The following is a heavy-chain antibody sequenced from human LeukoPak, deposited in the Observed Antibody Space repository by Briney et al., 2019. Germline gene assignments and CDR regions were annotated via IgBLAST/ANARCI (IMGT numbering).Heavy chain of an antibody. D-gene: IGHD4-23*01. J-gene: IGHJ6*02. Sequence: ASVKVSCKASGYTFTGYYMHWVRQAPGQGLEWMGWINPNSGGTNYAQKFQGRVTMTRDTSISAAYMELSRLRSDDTAVYYCARYMTTVVRPYYYGMDVWGQGTTVNVSS. CDR1: GYTFTGYY. CDR3: ARYMTTVVRPYYYGMDV. V-gene: IGHV1-2*02. CDR2: INPNSGGT.